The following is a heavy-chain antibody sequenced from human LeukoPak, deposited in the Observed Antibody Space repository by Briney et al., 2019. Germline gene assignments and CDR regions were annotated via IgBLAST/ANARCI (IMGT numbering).Heavy chain of an antibody. V-gene: IGHV7-4-1*02. CDR2: INTNTGNP. J-gene: IGHJ6*02. Sequence: GASVKVSCKASGYTFTSYAMNWVRQAPGQGLEWMGWINTNTGNPTYAQGFTGRFVFSLDTSVSTAYLQISGLKAEDTAVYYCARVPSYSSGWKDYYYGMDVWGQGTTVTVSS. CDR3: ARVPSYSSGWKDYYYGMDV. CDR1: GYTFTSYA. D-gene: IGHD6-19*01.